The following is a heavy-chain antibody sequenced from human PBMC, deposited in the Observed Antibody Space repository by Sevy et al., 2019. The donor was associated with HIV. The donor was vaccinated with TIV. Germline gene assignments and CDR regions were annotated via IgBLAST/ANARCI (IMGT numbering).Heavy chain of an antibody. CDR3: AGGARGTLPAYYYYTLDV. Sequence: GESLKISCKGSGYSFSSYWIGWVRQMPGKGLEWMGIIYPGDSDTRDSPSFQGQVTISADKSISTAYLQWSTLKASDSAMYYCAGGARGTLPAYYYYTLDVWGQGTTVTVSS. CDR1: GYSFSSYW. V-gene: IGHV5-51*01. CDR2: IYPGDSDT. D-gene: IGHD1-1*01. J-gene: IGHJ6*02.